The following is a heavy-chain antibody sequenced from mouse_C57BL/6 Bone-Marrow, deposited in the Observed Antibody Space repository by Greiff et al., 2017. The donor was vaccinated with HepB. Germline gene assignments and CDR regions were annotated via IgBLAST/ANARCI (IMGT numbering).Heavy chain of an antibody. CDR1: GYTFTSYW. J-gene: IGHJ2*01. CDR3: ASYYGSSSDYFDY. CDR2: IHPSDSDT. Sequence: QVQLKQPGAELVKPGASVKVSCKASGYTFTSYWMHWVKQRPGQGLEWIGRIHPSDSDTNYNQKFKGKATLTVDKSSSTAYMQLSSLTSEDSAVYYCASYYGSSSDYFDYWGQGTTLTVSS. D-gene: IGHD1-1*01. V-gene: IGHV1-74*01.